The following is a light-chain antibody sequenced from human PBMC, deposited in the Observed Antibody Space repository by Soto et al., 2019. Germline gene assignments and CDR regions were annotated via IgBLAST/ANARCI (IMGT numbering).Light chain of an antibody. CDR1: ESIDSW. V-gene: IGKV1-5*01. J-gene: IGKJ1*01. Sequence: DIQMTQSPSTLSASVGARVPITCRASESIDSWLAWHQQKPGKAPKLLIYDASSLESGVPSRFSGSGSGTEFTLTISSLQPDDFATYYCQQYNSYSWTFGQGTKVDIK. CDR3: QQYNSYSWT. CDR2: DAS.